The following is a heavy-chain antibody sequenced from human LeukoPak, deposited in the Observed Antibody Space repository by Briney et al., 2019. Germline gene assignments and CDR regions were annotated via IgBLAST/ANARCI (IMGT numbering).Heavy chain of an antibody. CDR1: GFTFSSYA. J-gene: IGHJ5*02. D-gene: IGHD6-19*01. V-gene: IGHV3-64*04. Sequence: GGSLRLSCSASGFTFSSYAMHWVRQAPGKGLEYVSAISSNGGSTYYADSVKGRFTISRDNAKNSPYLQMNSLRAEDTAVYYCARSTPNIAVAVNWFDPWGQGTLVTVSS. CDR2: ISSNGGST. CDR3: ARSTPNIAVAVNWFDP.